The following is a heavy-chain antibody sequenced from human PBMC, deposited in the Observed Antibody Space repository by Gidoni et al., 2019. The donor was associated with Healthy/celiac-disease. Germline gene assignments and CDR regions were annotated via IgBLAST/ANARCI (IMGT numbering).Heavy chain of an antibody. J-gene: IGHJ4*02. CDR1: GFTFSSYS. D-gene: IGHD3-3*01. CDR2: ISSSSSTI. Sequence: EVQLVESGGGLVQPGGSLRLSCAASGFTFSSYSMNWVRQAPGKGLEWVSYISSSSSTIYDADSGKGRFTISRDNAKNSLYLQMKSLRAEDTAVYYCARGQNDFWSGLVDYWGQGTLVTVSS. V-gene: IGHV3-48*01. CDR3: ARGQNDFWSGLVDY.